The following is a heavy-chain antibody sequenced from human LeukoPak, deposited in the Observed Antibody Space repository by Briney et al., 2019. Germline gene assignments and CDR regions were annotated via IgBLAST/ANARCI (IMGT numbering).Heavy chain of an antibody. CDR3: ARGWETWLRESGGDY. CDR2: ISFDGRVK. Sequence: GGSLRLSCAASGFTFSSVSLHWVRQAPGQGPEWLAVISFDGRVKYYGDSVKGRFTISRDNSKNTVYLEMNSLRDEDTAVYYCARGWETWLRESGGDYWGQGTLVTVSS. J-gene: IGHJ4*02. D-gene: IGHD3-10*01. V-gene: IGHV3-30*03. CDR1: GFTFSSVS.